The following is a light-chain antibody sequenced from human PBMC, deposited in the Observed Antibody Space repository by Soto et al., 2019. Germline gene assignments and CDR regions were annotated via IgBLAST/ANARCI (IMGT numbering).Light chain of an antibody. CDR3: SSYTSSNTWV. CDR2: EVT. CDR1: SSDVGDYNY. V-gene: IGLV2-14*01. J-gene: IGLJ3*02. Sequence: QSALTQPASVSGSPGQSITISCTGTSSDVGDYNYVSWYQQHPGKAPKLMIYEVTNRPSGVSNRFSGSKSGNTASLTISGLQAEDEADYYCSSYTSSNTWVFGGGTKL.